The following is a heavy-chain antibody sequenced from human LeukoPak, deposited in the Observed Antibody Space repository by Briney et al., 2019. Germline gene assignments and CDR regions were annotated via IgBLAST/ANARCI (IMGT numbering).Heavy chain of an antibody. J-gene: IGHJ1*01. Sequence: SETLSLTCAVYGGSFSGYYWSWIRQPPGKGLEWIGEINHSGSTDYNPSLKSRVTISVDTSKNQFSLKLSSVTAADTAVYYCARAGYYGFQHWGQGTLVTVSS. D-gene: IGHD2/OR15-2a*01. V-gene: IGHV4-34*01. CDR1: GGSFSGYY. CDR2: INHSGST. CDR3: ARAGYYGFQH.